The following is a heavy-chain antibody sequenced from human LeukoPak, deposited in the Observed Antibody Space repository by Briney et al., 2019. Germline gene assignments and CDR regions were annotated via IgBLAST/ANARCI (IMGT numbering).Heavy chain of an antibody. CDR2: MLYSGST. D-gene: IGHD3-16*02. CDR1: GGSITSSSYY. V-gene: IGHV4-61*05. J-gene: IGHJ4*01. Sequence: SETLSLTCTVSGGSITSSSYYWGWIRQAPGQGLEWIGYMLYSGSTNQKPSLRSRVTISVDTSKNQVSLKLSSVTAADTAVYYCARSDIWGSYRFLDYWGQGILVTVSS. CDR3: ARSDIWGSYRFLDY.